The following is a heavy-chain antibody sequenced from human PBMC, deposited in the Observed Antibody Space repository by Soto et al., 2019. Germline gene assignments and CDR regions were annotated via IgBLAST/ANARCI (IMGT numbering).Heavy chain of an antibody. Sequence: EVQLVESGGGLVQPGRSLRLSCAASGFRFEDYVMHWVRQRPGKGLEWVSGISGSSGAIGYADSVKGRFTISRDNAKNALYLQMTSLREEDTALYLCEKDYGNYYWFDSWGQGTLVTVSS. CDR1: GFRFEDYV. D-gene: IGHD3-10*01. CDR3: EKDYGNYYWFDS. J-gene: IGHJ5*01. V-gene: IGHV3-9*01. CDR2: ISGSSGAI.